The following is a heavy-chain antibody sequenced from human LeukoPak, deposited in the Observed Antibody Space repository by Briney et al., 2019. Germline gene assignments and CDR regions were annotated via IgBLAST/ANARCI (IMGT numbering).Heavy chain of an antibody. CDR2: ISGGGVFA. J-gene: IGHJ4*02. Sequence: PGGSLRLSCAASGFTFDDYVLHWVRQAPGKGLEWVFFISGGGVFAYYADSVKGRFTFSRDNSRKSLYLHVNSMRTEDTALYYCAKAYSSSSSCYFDYWGQGTLVTVS. CDR3: AKAYSSSSSCYFDY. CDR1: GFTFDDYV. D-gene: IGHD6-6*01. V-gene: IGHV3-43*02.